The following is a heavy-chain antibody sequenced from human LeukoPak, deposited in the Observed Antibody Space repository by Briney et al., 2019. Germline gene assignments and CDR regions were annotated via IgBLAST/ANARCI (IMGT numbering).Heavy chain of an antibody. CDR3: ARFGSGRYFDY. D-gene: IGHD3-10*01. Sequence: SETLSLTCAVYGGSFSGYYWSWIRQPPGKGLEWIGEINHSGSTNYNPSLKGRVTISVDTSKNQFSLKLSSVTAADTAVYYCARFGSGRYFDYWGQGTLVTVSS. J-gene: IGHJ4*02. V-gene: IGHV4-34*01. CDR1: GGSFSGYY. CDR2: INHSGST.